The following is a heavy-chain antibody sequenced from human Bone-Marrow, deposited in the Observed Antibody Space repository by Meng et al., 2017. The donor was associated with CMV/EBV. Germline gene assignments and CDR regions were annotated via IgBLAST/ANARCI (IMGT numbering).Heavy chain of an antibody. Sequence: ASVKVSCKASGYTFTSYYMHWVRQAPGQGLEWMGIINPSGGSTSYAQKFQGRVTMTRDTATSTVYMGLSSLRSEDTAVYYCARSGGSGSYFRTGGVGGMDVWGQGTTVTVSS. D-gene: IGHD3-10*01. CDR2: INPSGGST. CDR3: ARSGGSGSYFRTGGVGGMDV. V-gene: IGHV1-46*01. CDR1: GYTFTSYY. J-gene: IGHJ6*02.